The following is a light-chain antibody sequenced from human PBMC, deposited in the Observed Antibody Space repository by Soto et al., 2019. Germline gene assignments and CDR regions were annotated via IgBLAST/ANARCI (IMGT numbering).Light chain of an antibody. CDR3: QQYGSSPYT. Sequence: EIVLTKSPDTLSLSPGERATLSCRASQSVRSNFLAWYQQRPGQSPRLLIYGAGSRATGIPERISGSGSETDFTLTIYRLEPEDFAVYYCQQYGSSPYTFGQGTTVDIK. V-gene: IGKV3-20*01. J-gene: IGKJ2*01. CDR2: GAG. CDR1: QSVRSNF.